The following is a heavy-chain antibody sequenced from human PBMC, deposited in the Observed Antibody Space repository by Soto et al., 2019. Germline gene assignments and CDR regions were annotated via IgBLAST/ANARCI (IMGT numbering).Heavy chain of an antibody. CDR1: GGFISSSSYY. CDR3: ARKIVGFFSGWYQYYFYYLGKDV. V-gene: IGHV4-39*01. D-gene: IGHD6-19*01. J-gene: IGHJ6*02. CDR2: IYYSGST. Sequence: SETLSLTCTVSGGFISSSSYYWGWIRQPPGKGLEWIGSIYYSGSTYYNPSLKSRVTISVDTSKNQFSLKLSSVTAADTAVYYCARKIVGFFSGWYQYYFYYLGKDVWGQGTTVTVSS.